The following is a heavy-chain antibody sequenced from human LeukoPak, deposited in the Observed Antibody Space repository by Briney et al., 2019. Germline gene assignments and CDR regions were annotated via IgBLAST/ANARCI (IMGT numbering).Heavy chain of an antibody. CDR1: GGSFSGYY. CDR2: IYYSGST. D-gene: IGHD6-13*01. V-gene: IGHV4-31*11. CDR3: ARDQLGLDY. Sequence: SETLSLTCAVYGGSFSGYYWSWIRQHPGKGLEWIGYIYYSGSTYYNPSLKSRVTISVDTSKNQFSLKLSSVTAADTAVYYCARDQLGLDYWGQGTLVTVSS. J-gene: IGHJ4*02.